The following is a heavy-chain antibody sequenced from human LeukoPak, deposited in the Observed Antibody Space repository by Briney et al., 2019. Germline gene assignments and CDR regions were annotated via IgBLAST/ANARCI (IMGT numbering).Heavy chain of an antibody. J-gene: IGHJ4*02. CDR2: IYTTGST. V-gene: IGHV4-61*02. D-gene: IGHD4-11*01. Sequence: PSQTLSLTCTVSGGSISSGGYYWSWIRQPAGKGLEWIGRIYTTGSTNYNPSLKSRLTISVDTSKNQFSLKLSSVTAADTAVYYCARDQATVLDHWGQGTLVTVSS. CDR1: GGSISSGGYY. CDR3: ARDQATVLDH.